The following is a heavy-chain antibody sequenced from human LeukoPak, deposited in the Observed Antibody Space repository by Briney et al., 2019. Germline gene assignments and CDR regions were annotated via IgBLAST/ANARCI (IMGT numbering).Heavy chain of an antibody. D-gene: IGHD5-24*01. CDR2: ISGSGGST. Sequence: GGSLRLSCAASGFTFRIYGMSWVRQAPGKGLEWVSGISGSGGSTYYADSVKGRFTISRDNSRNTLYLQMNSLRAEDTAVYYCAKNRDGYKTHYYYYYMDVWGKGTTVTISS. CDR1: GFTFRIYG. V-gene: IGHV3-23*01. CDR3: AKNRDGYKTHYYYYYMDV. J-gene: IGHJ6*03.